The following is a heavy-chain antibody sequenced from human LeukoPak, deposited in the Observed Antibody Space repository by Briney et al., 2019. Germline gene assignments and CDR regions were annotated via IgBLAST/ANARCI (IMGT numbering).Heavy chain of an antibody. Sequence: SETLSLTCTVSGGSISSYYWSWIRQPPGKGLEWIGYIYYSGSTNYNPSLKSRVTISVDTSKNQFSLKLSSVTAADTAVYYCARDYTPAPGSSMGGTYYYYYMDVWGKGTTVTISS. CDR1: GGSISSYY. CDR2: IYYSGST. D-gene: IGHD3-16*01. V-gene: IGHV4-59*01. J-gene: IGHJ6*03. CDR3: ARDYTPAPGSSMGGTYYYYYMDV.